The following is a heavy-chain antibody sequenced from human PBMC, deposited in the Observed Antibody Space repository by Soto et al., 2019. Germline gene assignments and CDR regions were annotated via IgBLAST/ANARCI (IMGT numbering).Heavy chain of an antibody. Sequence: PSETLSLTCTVSGGSISSGGYYWSWIRQHPGKGLEWIGYIYYSGSIYYNPSLKSRVTISVDTSKNQFSLKLSSVTAADTAVYYCARGVQIFNYYDSSGTNWFDPWGQGTLVTVSS. CDR1: GGSISSGGYY. D-gene: IGHD3-22*01. CDR3: ARGVQIFNYYDSSGTNWFDP. J-gene: IGHJ5*02. V-gene: IGHV4-31*03. CDR2: IYYSGSI.